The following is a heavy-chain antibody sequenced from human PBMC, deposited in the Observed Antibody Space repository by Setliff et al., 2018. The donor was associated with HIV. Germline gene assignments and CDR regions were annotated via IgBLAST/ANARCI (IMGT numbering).Heavy chain of an antibody. D-gene: IGHD4-17*01. J-gene: IGHJ4*02. V-gene: IGHV1-2*02. CDR2: INPNSGGT. CDR3: ARDTVKATFSDY. CDR1: GYSFTAYH. Sequence: ASVKVSCKASGYSFTAYHMHWVRQAPGQGLEWMGWINPNSGGTNYAQKFQGRVTMTRDTSIITAYMELSSLTSAGTAVYYCARDTVKATFSDYWGQGTLVTVSS.